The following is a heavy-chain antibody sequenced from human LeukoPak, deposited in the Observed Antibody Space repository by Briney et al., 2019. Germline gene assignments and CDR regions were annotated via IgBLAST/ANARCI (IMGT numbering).Heavy chain of an antibody. CDR1: GFTFSSYS. CDR3: ASMTTVTTSDAFDI. V-gene: IGHV3-48*04. Sequence: GGSLRLSCAASGFTFSSYSMNWVRQAPGKGLEWVSYISSSSTIYYADSVKGRFTISRDNAKNSLYLQMNSLRAEDTAVYYCASMTTVTTSDAFDIWGQGTMVTVSS. D-gene: IGHD4-17*01. CDR2: ISSSSTI. J-gene: IGHJ3*02.